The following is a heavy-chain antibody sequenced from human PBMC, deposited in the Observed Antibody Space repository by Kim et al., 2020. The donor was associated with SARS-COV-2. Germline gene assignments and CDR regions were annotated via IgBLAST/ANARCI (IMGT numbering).Heavy chain of an antibody. D-gene: IGHD3-16*01. CDR2: T. J-gene: IGHJ4*02. V-gene: IGHV3-53*01. Sequence: TSYADSVKGRFTISRDNSKNTLYLQMNSLRAEDTAVYYCARDTPLGGLTYWGQGTLVTVSS. CDR3: ARDTPLGGLTY.